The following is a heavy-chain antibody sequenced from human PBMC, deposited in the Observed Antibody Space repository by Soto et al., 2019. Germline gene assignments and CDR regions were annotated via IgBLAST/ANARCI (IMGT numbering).Heavy chain of an antibody. CDR1: GGSISSYY. CDR2: IYYSGST. V-gene: IGHV4-59*01. J-gene: IGHJ6*03. D-gene: IGHD2-15*01. Sequence: PSETLSLTCTVSGGSISSYYWSWIRQPPGKGLEWIGYIYYSGSTNYNPSLKSRVTISVDTSKNQFSLKLSSVTAADTAVYYCASSAAYCSGGSCHYYYYYYMGVWGKGTTVTVSS. CDR3: ASSAAYCSGGSCHYYYYYYMGV.